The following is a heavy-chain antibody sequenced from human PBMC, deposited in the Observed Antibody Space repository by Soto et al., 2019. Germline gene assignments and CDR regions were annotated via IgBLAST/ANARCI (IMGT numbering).Heavy chain of an antibody. CDR3: ATERFQAKWNFDY. J-gene: IGHJ4*02. Sequence: GGSLRLSCVSSGVTFSGYVMNWVRQAPGKGLEWVSAISGSGRSTFYADSVKGRFTISRDNSKNTLYLHMNSLRGDDTAIYYCATERFQAKWNFDYWGQGTLVTVSS. D-gene: IGHD1-26*01. V-gene: IGHV3-23*01. CDR2: ISGSGRST. CDR1: GVTFSGYV.